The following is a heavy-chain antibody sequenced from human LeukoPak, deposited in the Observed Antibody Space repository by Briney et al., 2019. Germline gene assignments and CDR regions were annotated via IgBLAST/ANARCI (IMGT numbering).Heavy chain of an antibody. CDR3: ARTGSGSYYLLDY. D-gene: IGHD1-26*01. CDR2: IIPIFGTA. V-gene: IGHV1-69*05. J-gene: IGHJ4*02. Sequence: SVKVSCKASGGTFSSYAISWVRQAPGQGLEWMGGIIPIFGTANYAQKFQGRVAITTDESTSTAYMELSSLRSEDTAVYYCARTGSGSYYLLDYWGQGTLVTASS. CDR1: GGTFSSYA.